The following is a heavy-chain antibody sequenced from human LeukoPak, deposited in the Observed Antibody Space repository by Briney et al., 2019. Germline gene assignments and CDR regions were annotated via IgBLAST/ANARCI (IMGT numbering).Heavy chain of an antibody. Sequence: GGSLRLSCAASGFAFMNYAMSWVRQAPGKGLEWVSAISGSGGTTYYADSVKGRFTISGDNSKNTVYLRVASLRVEDTALYYCAKAGWVYFDSTTFHWADHWGQGILVSVSS. CDR2: ISGSGGTT. D-gene: IGHD2/OR15-2a*01. J-gene: IGHJ4*02. CDR3: AKAGWVYFDSTTFHWADH. CDR1: GFAFMNYA. V-gene: IGHV3-23*01.